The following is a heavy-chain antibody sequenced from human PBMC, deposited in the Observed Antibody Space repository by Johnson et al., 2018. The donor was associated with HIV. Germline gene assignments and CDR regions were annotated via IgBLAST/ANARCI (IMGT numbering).Heavy chain of an antibody. V-gene: IGHV3-30*02. Sequence: VQLVESGGGVVQPGGSLRLSCAASGFTFSSYGMHWVRQAPGKGLEWVAFIRYDGSNKYYADSVKGRFTISRDNSKNTLYLQMNSLKTEDTAVYYCTTDLVTPHAFDIWGQGTMVTVSS. CDR3: TTDLVTPHAFDI. D-gene: IGHD4-23*01. J-gene: IGHJ3*02. CDR1: GFTFSSYG. CDR2: IRYDGSNK.